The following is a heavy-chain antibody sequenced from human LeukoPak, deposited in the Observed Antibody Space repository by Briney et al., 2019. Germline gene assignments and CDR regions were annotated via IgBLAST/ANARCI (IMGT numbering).Heavy chain of an antibody. D-gene: IGHD6-13*01. CDR3: AREEQQLVRNFQH. CDR2: IYSGGST. Sequence: GGSLRLSCAASGFTVSSNYMSWVRQAPGKGLEWVSVIYSGGSTYYADSVKGRFTISRDNSKNTLYLQMNSLRAEDTAVYYCAREEQQLVRNFQHWGQGTLVTVSS. CDR1: GFTVSSNY. J-gene: IGHJ1*01. V-gene: IGHV3-66*01.